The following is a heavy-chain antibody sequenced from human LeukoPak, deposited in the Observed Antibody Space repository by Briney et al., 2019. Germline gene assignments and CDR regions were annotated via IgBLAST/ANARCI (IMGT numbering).Heavy chain of an antibody. CDR3: AKDPFRASGSYYFDY. CDR1: GFTFSSYG. D-gene: IGHD1-26*01. CDR2: IRYDGSNK. J-gene: IGHJ4*02. V-gene: IGHV3-30*02. Sequence: PGGSLRLSCAASGFTFSSYGMHWVRQAPGKGLEWVAFIRYDGSNKYYADSVKGRFTISRDNSKNTLYLQMNSLRAEDTAVYCCAKDPFRASGSYYFDYWGQGTLVTVSS.